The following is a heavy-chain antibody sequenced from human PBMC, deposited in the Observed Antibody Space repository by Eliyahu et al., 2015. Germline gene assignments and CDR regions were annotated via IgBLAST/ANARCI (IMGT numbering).Heavy chain of an antibody. D-gene: IGHD2-21*02. Sequence: QVQLQESGPGLVKPSETLSLTCTVXGGSISSYYWSWIRQPPGKGLEWIGYIYYSGSTNYNPSLKSRVTISVDTSKNQFSLKLSSVTAADTAVYYCARAYCGGDCYSRYFDYWGQGTLVTVSS. CDR2: IYYSGST. CDR3: ARAYCGGDCYSRYFDY. V-gene: IGHV4-59*01. CDR1: GGSISSYY. J-gene: IGHJ4*02.